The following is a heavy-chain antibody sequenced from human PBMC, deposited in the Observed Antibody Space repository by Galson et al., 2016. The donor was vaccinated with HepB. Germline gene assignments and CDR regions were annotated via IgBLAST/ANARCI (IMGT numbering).Heavy chain of an antibody. CDR1: GFSLSTTGVD. J-gene: IGHJ3*02. CDR2: MSGHDDK. V-gene: IGHV2-5*01. Sequence: PALVKPTQTLTLTCTFSGFSLSTTGVDVGWIRQPPGKTLEWLALMSGHDDKRYTPSLKSRLTISKDTSKQQVLLTMTNVDPVDTATYYCIHSSDLHHAFDIWGQGTSVIVSS. D-gene: IGHD2-21*02. CDR3: IHSSDLHHAFDI.